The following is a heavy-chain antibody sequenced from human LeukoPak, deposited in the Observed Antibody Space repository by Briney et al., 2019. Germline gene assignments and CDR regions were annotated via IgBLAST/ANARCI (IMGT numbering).Heavy chain of an antibody. V-gene: IGHV5-51*01. J-gene: IGHJ4*02. CDR3: ARLPYYDFWSGYYFDY. D-gene: IGHD3-3*01. CDR1: GYSFSSYW. Sequence: GESLKISCKGSGYSFSSYWIGWVRQMPGKGLGWMGIIYPGDSDTRYSPSFQGQVTISADKSISTAYLQWSSLKASDTAMYYCARLPYYDFWSGYYFDYWGQGTLVTVSS. CDR2: IYPGDSDT.